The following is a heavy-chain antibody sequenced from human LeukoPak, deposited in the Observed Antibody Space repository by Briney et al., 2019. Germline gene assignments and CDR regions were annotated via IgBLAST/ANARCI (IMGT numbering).Heavy chain of an antibody. D-gene: IGHD3-22*01. J-gene: IGHJ4*02. CDR3: ARDPRDYYDSSGYFYGPPDY. V-gene: IGHV1-18*01. CDR2: ISAYNGNT. Sequence: ASVKVSCKASGYTFTSYGISWVRQAPGQGLEWMGWISAYNGNTNYAQKLQGRVTMTTDTSTSTAYMELRSLRSDDTAVYYCARDPRDYYDSSGYFYGPPDYWGQGTLVTVSS. CDR1: GYTFTSYG.